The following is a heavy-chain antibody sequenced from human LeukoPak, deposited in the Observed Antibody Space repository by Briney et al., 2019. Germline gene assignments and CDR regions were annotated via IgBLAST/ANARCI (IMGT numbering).Heavy chain of an antibody. D-gene: IGHD3-3*01. J-gene: IGHJ4*02. Sequence: GGSLRLSCAASGFTFSNAWMSGVRQAPGKGLEWVGRIKSKTDGGTTDYAAPVKGRFTISRDDSKNTLYLQMNSLKTEDTAVYYCTTDPSIGGEGYWGQGTLVTVSS. CDR1: GFTFSNAW. CDR3: TTDPSIGGEGY. V-gene: IGHV3-15*01. CDR2: IKSKTDGGTT.